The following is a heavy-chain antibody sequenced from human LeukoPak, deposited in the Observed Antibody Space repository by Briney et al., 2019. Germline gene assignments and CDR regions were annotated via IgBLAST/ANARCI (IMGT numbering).Heavy chain of an antibody. CDR3: ARKGDIVVVPAAKQTPGAAFDI. V-gene: IGHV4-31*03. CDR1: GGSISSGGYY. D-gene: IGHD2-2*01. Sequence: SETLSLTCTVSGGSISSGGYYWSWIRQHPGKGLEWIGYIYYSGSTYYNPSLKSRVTISVDTSKNQFSLKLSSVTAADTAVYYCARKGDIVVVPAAKQTPGAAFDIWGQGTMVTVSS. CDR2: IYYSGST. J-gene: IGHJ3*02.